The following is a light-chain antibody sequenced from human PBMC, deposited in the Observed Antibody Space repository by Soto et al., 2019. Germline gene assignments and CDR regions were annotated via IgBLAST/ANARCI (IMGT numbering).Light chain of an antibody. CDR2: RGS. CDR3: QQFDSYPLT. CDR1: QSIGSW. V-gene: IGKV1-5*03. Sequence: DIQMTQSPSTLSASVGDRVTITCRASQSIGSWLAWYQHKPGKAPELLIYRGSSLESGVPSRFSGSGSGTEFTLTISSLQPDDYATYYCQQFDSYPLTFGGGTKVEIK. J-gene: IGKJ4*01.